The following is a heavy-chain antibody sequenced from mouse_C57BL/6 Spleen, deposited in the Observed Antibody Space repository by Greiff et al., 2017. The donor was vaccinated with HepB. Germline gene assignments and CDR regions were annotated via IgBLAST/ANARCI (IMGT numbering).Heavy chain of an antibody. J-gene: IGHJ1*03. CDR1: GFTFSSYA. V-gene: IGHV5-4*01. CDR2: ISDGGSYT. D-gene: IGHD1-1*01. CDR3: ARDSSSYWYFDV. Sequence: EVQRVESGGGLVKPGGSLKLSCAASGFTFSSYAMSWVRQTPEKRLEWVATISDGGSYTYYPDNVKGRFTISRDNAKNNLYLQMSHLKSEDTAMYYCARDSSSYWYFDVWGTGTTVTVSS.